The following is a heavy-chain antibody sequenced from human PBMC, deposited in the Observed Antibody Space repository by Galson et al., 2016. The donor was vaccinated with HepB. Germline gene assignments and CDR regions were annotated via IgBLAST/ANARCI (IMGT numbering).Heavy chain of an antibody. CDR1: GGSISSGGYS. Sequence: GGSISSGGYSWSWIRQPPGKGLEWIGYIYHSGSTYYNPSLKSRVTISVDRSKNQFSLKLASVTAADTAVYYCARHLGVFYYGMDVWGQGTTVTVSS. CDR2: IYHSGST. D-gene: IGHD3-3*02. J-gene: IGHJ6*02. CDR3: ARHLGVFYYGMDV. V-gene: IGHV4-30-2*04.